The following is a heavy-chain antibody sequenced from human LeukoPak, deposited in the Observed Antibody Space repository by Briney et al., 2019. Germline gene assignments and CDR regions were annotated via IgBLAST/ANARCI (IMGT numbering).Heavy chain of an antibody. CDR2: INHSGST. CDR3: ARGGCSGGSCYPPTHGPGTPTRDAFGY. Sequence: SETLSLTCAVYGGSFSGYYWSWIRQPPGKGLEWIGEINHSGSTNYNPSLKSRVTISVDTSKNQFSLKLSSVTAAHTAVYYCARGGCSGGSCYPPTHGPGTPTRDAFGYWGQGTLVTVSS. V-gene: IGHV4-34*01. J-gene: IGHJ4*02. D-gene: IGHD2-15*01. CDR1: GGSFSGYY.